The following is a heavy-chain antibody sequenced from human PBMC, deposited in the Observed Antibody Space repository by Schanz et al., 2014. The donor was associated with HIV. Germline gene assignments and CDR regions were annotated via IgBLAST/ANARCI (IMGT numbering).Heavy chain of an antibody. D-gene: IGHD6-25*01. CDR2: MNPKSGNT. J-gene: IGHJ5*02. CDR3: ARAGSAPGLLSYWFDP. V-gene: IGHV1-8*01. CDR1: GYTFSNLD. Sequence: QVQREKSGGEVKKEGEEETVSCKASGYTFSNLDINWVRQAPGQGLEWMGWMNPKSGNTGYAQKFHGRIIMTRNTSLNTAYLELSGLRSEDTARYYCARAGSAPGLLSYWFDPWGQGTLVTVSS.